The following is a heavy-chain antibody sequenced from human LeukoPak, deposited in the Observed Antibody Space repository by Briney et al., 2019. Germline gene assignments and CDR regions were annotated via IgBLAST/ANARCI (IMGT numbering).Heavy chain of an antibody. Sequence: PGGSLRLSCAASGFTFSSYSMNWVRQAPGKGLEWVSSISGGGDRINYADSVKGRFTISRDNSRNTLYLQMNSLRAEDTAVYYCARDLFAGGELRIEQQLLGNWFDPWGQGTLVTVSS. CDR2: ISGGGDRI. CDR1: GFTFSSYS. CDR3: ARDLFAGGELRIEQQLLGNWFDP. D-gene: IGHD6-13*01. V-gene: IGHV3-21*01. J-gene: IGHJ5*02.